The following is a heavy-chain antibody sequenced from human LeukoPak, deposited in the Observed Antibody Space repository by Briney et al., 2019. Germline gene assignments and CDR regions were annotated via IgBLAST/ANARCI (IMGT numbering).Heavy chain of an antibody. V-gene: IGHV4-59*11. J-gene: IGHJ6*03. CDR2: IYYNGST. D-gene: IGHD3-16*01. CDR3: ARETSQKGAHYMDV. CDR1: GDSISMHY. Sequence: PSETLSLTCSVSGDSISMHYWSWIRQPPGKGLEWIGYIYYNGSTNYNPSLKSRVSISVDTSKNQFSLKLRSVTAADTAVYYCARETSQKGAHYMDVWGKGTTVTISS.